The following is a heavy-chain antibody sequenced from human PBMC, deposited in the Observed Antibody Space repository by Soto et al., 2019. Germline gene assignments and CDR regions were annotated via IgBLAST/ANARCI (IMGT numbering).Heavy chain of an antibody. CDR2: ISGSGGST. Sequence: GGSLRHSCAASGVTFSSYAMSWVRQAPGKGLEWVSAISGSGGSTYYADSVKGRFTISRDNSKNTLYLQMNSLRAEDTAVYYCAKDHFSPAVAGTDSGYWGQGTLVTVPQ. D-gene: IGHD6-19*01. CDR3: AKDHFSPAVAGTDSGY. J-gene: IGHJ4*02. V-gene: IGHV3-23*01. CDR1: GVTFSSYA.